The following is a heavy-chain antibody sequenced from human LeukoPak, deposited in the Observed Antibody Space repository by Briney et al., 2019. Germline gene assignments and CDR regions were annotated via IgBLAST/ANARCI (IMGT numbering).Heavy chain of an antibody. J-gene: IGHJ4*02. V-gene: IGHV4-61*02. Sequence: SQTLSLTCTVSGGSISSNSYYWSWIRQPAGKGLEWIGRIYTSGSTNYNPSLKSRVPISVDTSKSQFSLNLSSVTAADTAVYYCARSWAGFDYWGQGTLVTVSS. CDR2: IYTSGST. CDR1: GGSISSNSYY. CDR3: ARSWAGFDY. D-gene: IGHD6-13*01.